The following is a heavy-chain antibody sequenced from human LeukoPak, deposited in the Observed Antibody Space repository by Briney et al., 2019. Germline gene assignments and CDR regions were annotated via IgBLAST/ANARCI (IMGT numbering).Heavy chain of an antibody. V-gene: IGHV4-39*07. CDR1: GGSISSSSYY. J-gene: IGHJ4*02. Sequence: SETLSLTCTVSGGSISSSSYYWGWIRQPPGKGLEWIGSIYYSGSTYYNPSLKSRVTISVDTSKNQFSLKLSSVTAAGTAVYYCARGTVVTANDYWGQGTLVTVSS. D-gene: IGHD4-23*01. CDR3: ARGTVVTANDY. CDR2: IYYSGST.